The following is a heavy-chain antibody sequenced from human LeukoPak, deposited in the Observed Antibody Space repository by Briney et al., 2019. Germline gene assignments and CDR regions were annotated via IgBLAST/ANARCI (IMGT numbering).Heavy chain of an antibody. V-gene: IGHV1-69*01. J-gene: IGHJ5*02. CDR1: GGTFSSYA. CDR2: IIPIFGTA. Sequence: SVKVSGKASGGTFSSYAISWVRQAPGHGLEGMGGIIPIFGTANYAQKFQGRVTITADESTSTAYMELSSLRSEDTAVYYCARWGRGCSSTSCYKDTWFDPWGQGTLVTVSS. D-gene: IGHD2-2*01. CDR3: ARWGRGCSSTSCYKDTWFDP.